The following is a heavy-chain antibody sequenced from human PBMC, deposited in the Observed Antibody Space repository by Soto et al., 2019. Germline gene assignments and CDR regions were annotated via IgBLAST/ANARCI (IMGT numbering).Heavy chain of an antibody. CDR2: IRSKAYGGTT. D-gene: IGHD2-2*01. V-gene: IGHV3-49*03. CDR1: GFTFGYYA. CDR3: TRGYCSSTSCYVFDY. J-gene: IGHJ4*02. Sequence: GGSLRLSCTASGFTFGYYAMSWFRQAPGKGLEWVGFIRSKAYGGTTEYAASVKGRFTISRDDSKSIAYLQMNSLKTEDTAVYYCTRGYCSSTSCYVFDYWGQGTLVTVSS.